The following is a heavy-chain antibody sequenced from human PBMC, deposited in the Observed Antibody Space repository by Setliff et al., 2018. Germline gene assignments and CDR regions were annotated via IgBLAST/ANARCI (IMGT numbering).Heavy chain of an antibody. D-gene: IGHD3-3*01. CDR3: ARDYTYYDFWSGPSSDAFDI. J-gene: IGHJ3*02. Sequence: GESLKISCAVSGFTFSSYSMNWVRQAPGKGLEWVSYISSSSSTIYYADSVKGRFTISRDNAKNSLYLQMNSLRAEDTAVYYCARDYTYYDFWSGPSSDAFDIWGQGTMVTVSS. CDR2: ISSSSSTI. V-gene: IGHV3-48*01. CDR1: GFTFSSYS.